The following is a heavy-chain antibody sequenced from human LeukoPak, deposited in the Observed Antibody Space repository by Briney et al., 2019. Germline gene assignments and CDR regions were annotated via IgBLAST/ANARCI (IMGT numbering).Heavy chain of an antibody. CDR3: AREATWGEWYFDH. J-gene: IGHJ4*02. CDR1: AFTFNDHG. Sequence: SGGSLRLSCVASAFTFNDHGMDWVRKAPGKGLEWVAVIASDGGVKHYADSVKGRFTLSRDNSKNTLFLEMNSLTVEDTAVYYCAREATWGEWYFDHWGPETAVTVSS. D-gene: IGHD3-3*01. V-gene: IGHV3-30*03. CDR2: IASDGGVK.